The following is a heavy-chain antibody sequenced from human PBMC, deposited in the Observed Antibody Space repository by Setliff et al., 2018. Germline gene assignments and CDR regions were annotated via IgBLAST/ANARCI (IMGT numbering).Heavy chain of an antibody. CDR3: AREVGTSTSSDAFDV. Sequence: SETLSLTCTVSGGSISSSSYYWGWIRQPPGKGLEWIGNIYYSGSTYYNPSLKSRVTISVDTSKNQFSLHLTSVTAADTAVYYCAREVGTSTSSDAFDVWGQGMMVTVSS. J-gene: IGHJ3*01. CDR1: GGSISSSSYY. CDR2: IYYSGST. V-gene: IGHV4-39*02. D-gene: IGHD1-26*01.